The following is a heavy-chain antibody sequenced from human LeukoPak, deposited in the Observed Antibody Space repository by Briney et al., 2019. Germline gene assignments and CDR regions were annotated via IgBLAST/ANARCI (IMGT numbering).Heavy chain of an antibody. CDR1: GGTFSSYA. V-gene: IGHV1-69*05. Sequence: SVKVSCKASGGTFSSYAISWVRQAPGQGLEWMEGIIPIFGTANYAQKFQGRVTITTDESTSTAYMELSSLRSEDTAVYYCARVGGSEYSSSPRYYYYYYGMDVWGQGTTVTVSS. J-gene: IGHJ6*02. CDR3: ARVGGSEYSSSPRYYYYYYGMDV. CDR2: IIPIFGTA. D-gene: IGHD6-6*01.